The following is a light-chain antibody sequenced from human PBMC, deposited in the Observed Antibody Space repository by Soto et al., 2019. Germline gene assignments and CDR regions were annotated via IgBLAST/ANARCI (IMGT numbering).Light chain of an antibody. CDR3: SSYTSSSTRV. V-gene: IGLV2-14*01. CDR2: EVS. Sequence: QSALTQPASVSGSPGQSITISCTGTSSDVGGYNCVSWYQQHPGKAPKLMIYEVSNRPSGVSNRFSGSKSGNTASLTIAGLQAEDEADYYCSSYTSSSTRVFGGGNKLTVL. CDR1: SSDVGGYNC. J-gene: IGLJ3*02.